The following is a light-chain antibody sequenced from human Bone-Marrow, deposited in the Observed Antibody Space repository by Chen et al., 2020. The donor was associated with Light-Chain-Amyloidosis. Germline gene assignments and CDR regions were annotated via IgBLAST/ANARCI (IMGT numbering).Light chain of an antibody. Sequence: EIVLTQSPGTLSLSPGERATLSCRASQSVSSSYLAWYQQKPGPAPSLLIYAASSRATGIPDRFSGSESGTDFTLTVSRLEPEDFAVYYCKQYGSSPRFTFGPGTKVDIK. CDR3: KQYGSSPRFT. CDR2: AAS. CDR1: QSVSSSY. V-gene: IGKV3-20*01. J-gene: IGKJ3*01.